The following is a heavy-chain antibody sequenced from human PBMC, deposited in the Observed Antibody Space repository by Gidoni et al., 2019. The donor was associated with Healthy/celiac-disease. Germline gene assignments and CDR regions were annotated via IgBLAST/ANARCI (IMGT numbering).Heavy chain of an antibody. Sequence: QVQLQQWGAGLLKPSETLSLTCAVYGGSFSGYYWSWIRQPPGKGLEWIGEINHSGSTNYNPSLKSRVTISVDTSKNQFSLKLSSVTAADTAVYYCARGRRWYQLLTYWYFDLWGRGTLVTVSS. CDR1: GGSFSGYY. CDR3: ARGRRWYQLLTYWYFDL. D-gene: IGHD2-2*01. J-gene: IGHJ2*01. CDR2: INHSGST. V-gene: IGHV4-34*01.